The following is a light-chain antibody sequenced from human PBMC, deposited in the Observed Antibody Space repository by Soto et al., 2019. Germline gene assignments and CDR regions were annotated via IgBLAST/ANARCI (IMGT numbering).Light chain of an antibody. Sequence: EIVMTQSPATLSVSPGERATLSCRASQSVGSGLSWYQQKPDQAPRLLIYGASTRATGIPARFSGSGSGTEFTLTISSLQSEDYAVYYCQQYNNWPAITFGQGTRLEIK. CDR3: QQYNNWPAIT. V-gene: IGKV3-15*01. J-gene: IGKJ5*01. CDR1: QSVGSG. CDR2: GAS.